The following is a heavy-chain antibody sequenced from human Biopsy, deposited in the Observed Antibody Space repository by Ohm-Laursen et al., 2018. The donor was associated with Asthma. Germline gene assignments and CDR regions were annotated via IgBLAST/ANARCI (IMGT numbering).Heavy chain of an antibody. CDR1: GFTFGNYA. D-gene: IGHD4-23*01. CDR3: ARTHERWTSIQDDALDI. CDR2: ISYDGGNK. V-gene: IGHV3-30*04. Sequence: SLRLSCTASGFTFGNYAMHWVRQAPGKGLEWVAVISYDGGNKFYGDSVKGRFTLSRDNSRNTLYIQMNSLRVEDTAIYYCARTHERWTSIQDDALDIWGQGTMVIVSS. J-gene: IGHJ3*02.